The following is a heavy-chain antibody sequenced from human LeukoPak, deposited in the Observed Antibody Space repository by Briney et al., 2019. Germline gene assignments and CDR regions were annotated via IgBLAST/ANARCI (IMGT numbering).Heavy chain of an antibody. D-gene: IGHD6-13*01. CDR1: GYSFTTYW. V-gene: IGHV5-51*01. CDR3: ARLSSSWFADY. Sequence: GESLKISCKGSGYSFTTYWIGWVRQMPGEGLEWMGIIYPGESDTRYSPSFQGQVTISADKSINTAYLQWSSLKASDTAMFYCARLSSSWFADYWGQGTLVTVSS. J-gene: IGHJ4*02. CDR2: IYPGESDT.